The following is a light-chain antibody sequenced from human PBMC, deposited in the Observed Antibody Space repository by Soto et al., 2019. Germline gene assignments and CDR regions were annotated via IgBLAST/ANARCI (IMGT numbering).Light chain of an antibody. CDR3: SSFAGNNNLV. CDR1: SSDVGGYNY. J-gene: IGLJ2*01. V-gene: IGLV2-8*01. Sequence: QSVLTQPPSASGSPGQSVTISCTGTSSDVGGYNYVSWYQQHPGKAPKLMISEVSKRTSGVPDRFSGSKSGNTASLTVSGLQAEDEADHYCSSFAGNNNLVFGGGTKLTVL. CDR2: EVS.